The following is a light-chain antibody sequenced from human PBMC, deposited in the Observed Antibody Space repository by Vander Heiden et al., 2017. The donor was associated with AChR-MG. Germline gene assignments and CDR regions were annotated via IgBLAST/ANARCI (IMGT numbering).Light chain of an antibody. CDR3: QEDWSSPWT. V-gene: IGKV3-20*01. CDR2: GAS. J-gene: IGKJ1*01. CDR1: QSVSSSY. Sequence: EIVLTQSPGTLSLSPGERATLSCRASQSVSSSYLAWHQQKPGQAPRLLIYGASSRATGIPDRFSGSESGTDFTLTMSRLEPEDFAVYYCQEDWSSPWTFGQGTKEEIQ.